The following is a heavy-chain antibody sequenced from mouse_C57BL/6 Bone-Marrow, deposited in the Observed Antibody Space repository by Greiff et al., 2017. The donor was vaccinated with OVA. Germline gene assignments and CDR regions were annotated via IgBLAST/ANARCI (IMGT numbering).Heavy chain of an antibody. CDR2: IYPGSGNT. V-gene: IGHV1-76*01. D-gene: IGHD3-2*02. J-gene: IGHJ3*01. CDR3: ALDSSGYWFAY. CDR1: GYTFTDYY. Sequence: QVQLKESGAELVRPGASVKLSCKASGYTFTDYYINWVKQRPGQGLEWIARIYPGSGNTYYNEKFKGKATLTAEKSSSTAYMQLSSLTSEDSAVYFCALDSSGYWFAYWGQGTLVTVSA.